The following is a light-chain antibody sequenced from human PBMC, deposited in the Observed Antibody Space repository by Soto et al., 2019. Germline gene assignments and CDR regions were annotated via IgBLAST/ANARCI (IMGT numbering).Light chain of an antibody. CDR2: DAS. J-gene: IGKJ3*01. CDR1: RDIRGD. CDR3: QQYNFWRST. Sequence: DIGMTQSPATLSVSPGEGATLSCRASRDIRGDLAWYQQKPGQAPRLLIYDASTRATGIPDRFSGSGSGTEFTLTISSRQSEDLAIYYCQQYNFWRSTFGPGTKVDIK. V-gene: IGKV3-15*01.